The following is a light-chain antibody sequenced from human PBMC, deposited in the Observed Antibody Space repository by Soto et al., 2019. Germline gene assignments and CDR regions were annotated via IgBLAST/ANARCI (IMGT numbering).Light chain of an antibody. J-gene: IGKJ5*01. Sequence: EIVLTQSPATLSAFPGYRFTLSCRASQSVRTYLAWYQVKPGQAPRLLIFDASNRATGIPARFSGSGSGTDFTLTISSLEPEDFAVYYCQHRSIWPVSCGQGTRREIK. CDR1: QSVRTY. CDR3: QHRSIWPVS. V-gene: IGKV3-11*01. CDR2: DAS.